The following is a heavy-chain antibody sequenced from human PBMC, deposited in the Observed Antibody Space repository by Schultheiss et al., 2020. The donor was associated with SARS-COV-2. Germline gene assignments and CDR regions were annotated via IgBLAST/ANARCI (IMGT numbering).Heavy chain of an antibody. CDR2: ISYDGSNK. V-gene: IGHV3-30*01. D-gene: IGHD6-13*01. J-gene: IGHJ6*02. CDR1: GFTFSSYA. CDR3: ARDPGIVKLVRPGNWFGGVWNYYYYYGMDV. Sequence: GESLKISCAASGFTFSSYAMHWVRQAPGKGLEWVAVISYDGSNKYYADSVKGRFTISRDNSKNTLYLQMNSLRAEDTAVYYCARDPGIVKLVRPGNWFGGVWNYYYYYGMDVWGQGTTVTVSS.